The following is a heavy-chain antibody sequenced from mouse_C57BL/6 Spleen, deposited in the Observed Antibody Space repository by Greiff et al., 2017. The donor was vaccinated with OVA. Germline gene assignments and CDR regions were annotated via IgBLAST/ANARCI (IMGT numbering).Heavy chain of an antibody. CDR2: ISDGGSYT. Sequence: DVKLVESGGGLVKPGGSLKLSCAASGFTFSSYAMSWVRQTPEKRLEWVATISDGGSYTYYPDNVKGRFTISRDNAKNNLYLQMSHLKSEDTAMYYCARGYYGYWYFDVWGTGTTVTVSS. V-gene: IGHV5-4*03. D-gene: IGHD1-1*01. J-gene: IGHJ1*03. CDR1: GFTFSSYA. CDR3: ARGYYGYWYFDV.